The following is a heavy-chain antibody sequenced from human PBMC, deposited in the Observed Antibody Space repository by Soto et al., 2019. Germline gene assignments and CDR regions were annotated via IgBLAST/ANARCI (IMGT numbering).Heavy chain of an antibody. CDR3: ARVKGRGSSWSGKDYYYGMDV. J-gene: IGHJ6*02. D-gene: IGHD6-13*01. CDR2: INPNSGGT. CDR1: GYTFTGYY. Sequence: ASVKVSCKASGYTFTGYYMHWVRQAPGQGLEWMGWINPNSGGTNYAQKFQGWVTMTRDTSISTAYMELSRLRSDDTAVYYCARVKGRGSSWSGKDYYYGMDVWGQGTTVTVSS. V-gene: IGHV1-2*04.